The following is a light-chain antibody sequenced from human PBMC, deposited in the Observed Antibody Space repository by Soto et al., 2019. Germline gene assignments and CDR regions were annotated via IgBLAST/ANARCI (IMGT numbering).Light chain of an antibody. J-gene: IGLJ1*01. CDR3: QSYDNSLSVYV. CDR2: GNS. CDR1: SSNIGAHYD. Sequence: QSVLTQPPSVSGAPGQRVTISCTGSSSNIGAHYDVHWYQQLPGTAPKPLIYGNSNRPSGVPDRFSGSKSGTSASLAITGLQAEDEADYYCQSYDNSLSVYVFGTGTKVIVL. V-gene: IGLV1-40*01.